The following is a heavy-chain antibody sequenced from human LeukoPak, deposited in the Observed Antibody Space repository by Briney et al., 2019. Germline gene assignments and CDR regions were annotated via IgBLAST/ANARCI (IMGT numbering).Heavy chain of an antibody. J-gene: IGHJ4*02. CDR3: VRDILYDSRQKSGVDY. V-gene: IGHV3-21*01. CDR2: ISSSSGYI. CDR1: GFTFSSYS. D-gene: IGHD3-22*01. Sequence: PGGSLRLSCAASGFTFSSYSMYWVRQAPGKGLEWVSSISSSSGYIYYADSVKGRFTISRDNAKNSLYLQMNSLRAEDTAVYYCVRDILYDSRQKSGVDYWGQGTLVTVSS.